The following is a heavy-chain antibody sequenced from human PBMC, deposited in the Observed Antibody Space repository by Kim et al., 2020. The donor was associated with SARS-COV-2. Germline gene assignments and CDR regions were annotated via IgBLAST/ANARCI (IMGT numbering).Heavy chain of an antibody. Sequence: GGSLRLSCAASGFAFRSFGMAWVRQAPGRGLDWVSSIVGNGGTTYYADSVKDRFIISRDNSKNTLFLQLNSLRADGTAVYYCAAYGVGPDYWGRGTLVTVAS. CDR2: IVGNGGTT. D-gene: IGHD2-8*01. CDR1: GFAFRSFG. J-gene: IGHJ4*02. V-gene: IGHV3-23*01. CDR3: AAYGVGPDY.